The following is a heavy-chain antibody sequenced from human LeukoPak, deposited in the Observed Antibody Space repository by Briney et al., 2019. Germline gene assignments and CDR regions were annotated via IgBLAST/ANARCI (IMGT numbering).Heavy chain of an antibody. Sequence: GGSLRLSCAASGFTFSSNDMNWVRQAPGEGLEWVAFIVYDGSDKYYADSVKGRFTISRDNSKNTLYLQMNSLRAEDTAVYYCAKDLHPDYYDSSGYYWGGPDFDYWGQGTLVTVSS. CDR1: GFTFSSND. J-gene: IGHJ4*02. CDR2: IVYDGSDK. CDR3: AKDLHPDYYDSSGYYWGGPDFDY. V-gene: IGHV3-30*02. D-gene: IGHD3-22*01.